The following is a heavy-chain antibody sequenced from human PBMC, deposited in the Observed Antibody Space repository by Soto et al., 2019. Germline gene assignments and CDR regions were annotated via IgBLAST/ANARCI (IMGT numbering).Heavy chain of an antibody. Sequence: EEQLVESGGGLVQPGGSLRLSCVASGFILSGYDMHWVRQATGEGLEWVSAIGTAGDPYYSGSVKGRFTIYRGNAENSVYLQMNSLRAGDTAAYYCARAGYDSSGYYFYAMDVWGPGTTVTVSS. D-gene: IGHD3-22*01. CDR2: IGTAGDP. CDR3: ARAGYDSSGYYFYAMDV. V-gene: IGHV3-13*05. CDR1: GFILSGYD. J-gene: IGHJ6*02.